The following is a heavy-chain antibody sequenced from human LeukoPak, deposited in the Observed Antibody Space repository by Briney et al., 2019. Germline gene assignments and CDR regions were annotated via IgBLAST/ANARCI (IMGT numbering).Heavy chain of an antibody. CDR3: ARGRGGGGANYFYYMDV. Sequence: ASVKVSCKASGYTFTGYYMHWVRQAPGQGLEWMGWINPNTGGTNYAQNFQGRVTMSSDTSTSTTYMALSRLRSDDTAVYYCARGRGGGGANYFYYMDVWGEGTRVTVSS. J-gene: IGHJ6*03. CDR1: GYTFTGYY. CDR2: INPNTGGT. D-gene: IGHD3-3*01. V-gene: IGHV1-2*02.